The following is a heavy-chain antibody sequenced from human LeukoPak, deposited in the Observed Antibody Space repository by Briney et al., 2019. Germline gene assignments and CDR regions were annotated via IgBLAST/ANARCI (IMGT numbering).Heavy chain of an antibody. CDR3: ARDFFPVVPAARGGDY. V-gene: IGHV3-48*01. CDR1: GFTFSNYS. D-gene: IGHD2-2*01. J-gene: IGHJ4*02. CDR2: ISSSSSTI. Sequence: PGGSLRLSCAASGFTFSNYSMNWVRQAPGKGLEWVSYISSSSSTIYYADSVKGRFTISRDNAKNSLYLQMNSLRAEDTAVYYCARDFFPVVPAARGGDYWGQGTLVTVSS.